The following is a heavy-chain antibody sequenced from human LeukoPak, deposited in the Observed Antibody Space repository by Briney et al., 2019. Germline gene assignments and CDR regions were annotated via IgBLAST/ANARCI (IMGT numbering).Heavy chain of an antibody. CDR2: ISYDGTNE. J-gene: IGHJ3*02. CDR1: GFTFSNYA. Sequence: PGRSLRLSCAASGFTFSNYAMHWVRQAPGKGLEWVAVISYDGTNEYYADSVKGRFTISRDNSKNTMYLQMNSLRAEDTAMYYCARAPMSYDSSGFGGAFDIWGQGTMVTVSS. CDR3: ARAPMSYDSSGFGGAFDI. D-gene: IGHD3-22*01. V-gene: IGHV3-30-3*01.